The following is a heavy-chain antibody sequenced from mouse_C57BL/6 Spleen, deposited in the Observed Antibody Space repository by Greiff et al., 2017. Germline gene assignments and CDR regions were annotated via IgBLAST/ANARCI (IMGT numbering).Heavy chain of an antibody. CDR1: GYTFTSYW. D-gene: IGHD1-1*01. J-gene: IGHJ2*01. Sequence: QVQLQQPGAELVKPGASVKLSCKASGYTFTSYWMHWVKQRPGQGLEWIGMIHPNSGSTNYNEKFKSKATLTVDKSSSTAYMQLSSLTSEDSAVYYCARYGYGSSPFDYWSQGTTLTVSS. CDR3: ARYGYGSSPFDY. CDR2: IHPNSGST. V-gene: IGHV1-64*01.